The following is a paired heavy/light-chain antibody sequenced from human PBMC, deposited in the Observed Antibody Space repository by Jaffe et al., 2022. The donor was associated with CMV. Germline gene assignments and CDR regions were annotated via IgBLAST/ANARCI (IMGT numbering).Light chain of an antibody. Sequence: QSALTQPASVSGSPGQSITISCTGTSSDVGSYNLVSWYQQHPGKAPKLMIYEVSKRPSGVSNRFSGSKSGNTASLTISGLQAEDEADYYCCSYAGSSTSWVFGGGTKLTVL. CDR1: SSDVGSYNL. V-gene: IGLV2-23*02. J-gene: IGLJ3*02. CDR3: CSYAGSSTSWV. CDR2: EVS.
Heavy chain of an antibody. Sequence: QVTLRESGPALVKPTQTLTLTCTFSGFSLSTSGMCVSWIRQPPGKALEWLALIDWDDDKYYSTSLKTRLTISKDTSKNQVVLTMTNMDPVDTATYYCARMAPDGDYVAQQLDGGAFDIWGQGTMVTVSS. V-gene: IGHV2-70*01. D-gene: IGHD4-17*01. J-gene: IGHJ3*02. CDR2: IDWDDDK. CDR3: ARMAPDGDYVAQQLDGGAFDI. CDR1: GFSLSTSGMC.